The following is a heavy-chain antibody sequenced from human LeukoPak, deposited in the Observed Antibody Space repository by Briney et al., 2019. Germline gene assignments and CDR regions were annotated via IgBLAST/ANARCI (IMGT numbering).Heavy chain of an antibody. Sequence: GASGKVSCKASGGTFSSYAISWVRQAPGQGLEWMGGIIPIFGTANYAQKFQGRVTITADESTSTAYMELSSLRSDDTAVYYCARGPPNWGYDYWGPGTLVTVSS. D-gene: IGHD7-27*01. V-gene: IGHV1-69*13. CDR3: ARGPPNWGYDY. CDR2: IIPIFGTA. J-gene: IGHJ4*02. CDR1: GGTFSSYA.